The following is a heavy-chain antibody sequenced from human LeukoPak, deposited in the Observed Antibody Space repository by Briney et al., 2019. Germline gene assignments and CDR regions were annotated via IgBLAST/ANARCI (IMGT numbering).Heavy chain of an antibody. CDR2: IWYDGCNK. CDR1: GFTFSNYG. V-gene: IGHV3-33*01. Sequence: GGSLRLSCAAPGFTFSNYGMHWVRQAPGKGLEWVAAIWYDGCNKYYGDSVKGRFTISRDNSKNTLYLQMNSLRAEDTAAYYCARAGYGDPHFDFWGQGTLVTVSS. J-gene: IGHJ4*02. D-gene: IGHD4-17*01. CDR3: ARAGYGDPHFDF.